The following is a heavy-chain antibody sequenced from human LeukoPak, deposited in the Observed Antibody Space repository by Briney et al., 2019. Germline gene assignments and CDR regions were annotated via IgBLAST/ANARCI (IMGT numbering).Heavy chain of an antibody. CDR2: ISSSSSYI. D-gene: IGHD6-19*01. CDR3: ARAGIAVAPDY. V-gene: IGHV3-21*01. CDR1: GFTFTNHN. Sequence: GGSLRLSCAASGFTFTNHNLNWVRQAPGKGLEWVSLISSSSSYIFYADSVKGRFTISRDNAKNSLYLQMNSLRAEDTAVYYCARAGIAVAPDYWGQGTLVTVSS. J-gene: IGHJ4*02.